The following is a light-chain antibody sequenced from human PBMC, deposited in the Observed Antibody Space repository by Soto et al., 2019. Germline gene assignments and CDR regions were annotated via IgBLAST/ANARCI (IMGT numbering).Light chain of an antibody. V-gene: IGLV1-44*01. CDR3: ATWDDSLIGQV. CDR1: SSNIGSNS. Sequence: QTVLTQPPSASGTPGQRVTISCSGSSSNIGSNSVNWYQQLPGTAPKLLISSNTQRPSWVPDRFSGSKSGTSASLAISGLQSDDEADYYCATWDDSLIGQVFGGGTKLTVL. CDR2: SNT. J-gene: IGLJ3*02.